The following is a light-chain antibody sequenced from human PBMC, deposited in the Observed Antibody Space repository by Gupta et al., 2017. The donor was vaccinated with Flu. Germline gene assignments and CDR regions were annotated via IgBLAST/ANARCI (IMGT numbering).Light chain of an antibody. V-gene: IGKV3-11*01. J-gene: IGKJ4*01. CDR1: QSVSSY. CDR3: QQRSNWPLT. CDR2: DAP. Sequence: EIVLTQSPATLSLSPGESATLSCRASQSVSSYLAWYQQKPGQAPRLFIYDAPSRATSIPARFSGSGSGTDFTLTISSLEPEDFAVYFCQQRSNWPLTFGGGTKVEIK.